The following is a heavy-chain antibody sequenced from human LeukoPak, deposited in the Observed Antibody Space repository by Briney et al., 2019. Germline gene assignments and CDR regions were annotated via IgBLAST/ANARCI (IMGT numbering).Heavy chain of an antibody. CDR1: GFTFTGYY. V-gene: IGHV1-2*02. CDR3: ATIKRYDTGRSASVGIDH. CDR2: INPNSGGT. D-gene: IGHD2-15*01. Sequence: GASVKVSCKASGFTFTGYYLHWVRQAPGQGLEWMGWINPNSGGTNYAQKFQGRVTMTRDTSISTAYMELSRLRSDDTAVYYCATIKRYDTGRSASVGIDHWGQGTLVTVSS. J-gene: IGHJ4*02.